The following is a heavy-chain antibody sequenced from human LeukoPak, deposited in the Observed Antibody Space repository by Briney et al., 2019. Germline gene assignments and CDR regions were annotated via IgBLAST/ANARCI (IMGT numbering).Heavy chain of an antibody. D-gene: IGHD5-24*01. Sequence: GESLRLSCAASGFTFSSYSMNWVRQAPGKGLEWVSYISSSSSTIYYADSVKGRFTISRDNAKNSLYLQMNSLRAEDTAVYYCARDGGARDGYSLDYWGQGTLVTVSS. CDR1: GFTFSSYS. V-gene: IGHV3-48*01. CDR3: ARDGGARDGYSLDY. J-gene: IGHJ4*02. CDR2: ISSSSSTI.